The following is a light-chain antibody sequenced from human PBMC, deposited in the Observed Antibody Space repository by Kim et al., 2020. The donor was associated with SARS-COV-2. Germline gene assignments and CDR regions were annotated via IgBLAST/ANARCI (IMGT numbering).Light chain of an antibody. CDR2: SAS. V-gene: IGKV1-27*01. J-gene: IGKJ1*01. CDR3: QKYDAAPWT. Sequence: AYVGDRVTITGRASQGISTSLAWYQQKPGKVPKVLIYSASALQSGVPSRFSGSGSGTDFTLAISSLQPEDVATYYCQKYDAAPWTFGHGTKADIK. CDR1: QGISTS.